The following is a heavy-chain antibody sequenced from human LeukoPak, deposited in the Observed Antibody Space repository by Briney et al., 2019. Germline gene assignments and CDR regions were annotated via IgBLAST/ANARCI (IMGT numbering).Heavy chain of an antibody. CDR2: ISSSGGST. V-gene: IGHV3-23*01. D-gene: IGHD1-26*01. J-gene: IGHJ2*01. CDR1: GFTFTSYA. CDR3: AKDRTVGASYWYFDL. Sequence: GSLRLSCAASGFTFTSYAMSWVRQAPGKGLEWVSAISSSGGSTYYADSVKGRFTISRDNSKNTLYLQMNSLRAEDTAVYYCAKDRTVGASYWYFDLWGRGTLVTVSS.